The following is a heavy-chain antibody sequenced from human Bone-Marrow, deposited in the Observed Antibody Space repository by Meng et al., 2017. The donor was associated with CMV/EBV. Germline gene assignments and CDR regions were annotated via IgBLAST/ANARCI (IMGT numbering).Heavy chain of an antibody. CDR2: IIPILGIA. J-gene: IGHJ6*02. V-gene: IGHV1-69*10. D-gene: IGHD1-26*01. CDR3: AGGPLSGSYLGYYYGMDV. Sequence: SVKLSCKAPGDTFSWYAISWVRQAPGQGLEWMGGIIPILGIASYAQKFQGRVTITTDESTSTAYMELSSLRSEDTAVYYCAGGPLSGSYLGYYYGMDVWGQGTTVTVSS. CDR1: GDTFSWYA.